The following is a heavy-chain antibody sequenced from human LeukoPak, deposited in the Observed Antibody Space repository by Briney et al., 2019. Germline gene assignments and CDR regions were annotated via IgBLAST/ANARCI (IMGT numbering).Heavy chain of an antibody. D-gene: IGHD6-19*01. CDR2: ISEGGENT. J-gene: IGHJ4*02. CDR3: AKGEDSSGWSPSDY. CDR1: GFTFNNYA. Sequence: SGGSLRLSCAASGFTFNNYAMNWVRQAPGKGLEWVSSISEGGENTHYADSVKGRFTISRDNSQSTLFLQMTSLRAEDTAVYYCAKGEDSSGWSPSDYWGQGTLVTVSS. V-gene: IGHV3-23*01.